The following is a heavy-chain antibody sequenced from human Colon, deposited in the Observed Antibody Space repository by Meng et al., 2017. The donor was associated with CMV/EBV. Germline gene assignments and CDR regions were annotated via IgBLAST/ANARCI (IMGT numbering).Heavy chain of an antibody. CDR3: ARADGIVEITNAVHAIDF. Sequence: GSLRLSCSVSNYSISSGFYWAWIRQRPGVGLEWIGSRFHSGTTYYNPSPKSRVTISLDMSKNQVSLKLTAVTAADTAVYYCARADGIVEITNAVHAIDFWGQGTMVTVSS. D-gene: IGHD2-15*01. V-gene: IGHV4-38-2*02. J-gene: IGHJ3*01. CDR1: NYSISSGFY. CDR2: RFHSGTT.